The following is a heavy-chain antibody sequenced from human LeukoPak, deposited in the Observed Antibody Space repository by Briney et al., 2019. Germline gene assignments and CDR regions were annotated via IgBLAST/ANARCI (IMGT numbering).Heavy chain of an antibody. CDR3: AKGSSGYFADL. Sequence: PGGSLRLSCTASGFIFNNFGLMWVRQAPGKGLEWVSAISNDGGGTTYADFVEGRFTISRDNSKNTLFLQMNSLRAEDTALYYCAKGSSGYFADLWGQGTLVTVSS. J-gene: IGHJ5*02. CDR1: GFIFNNFG. D-gene: IGHD3-22*01. CDR2: ISNDGGGT. V-gene: IGHV3-23*01.